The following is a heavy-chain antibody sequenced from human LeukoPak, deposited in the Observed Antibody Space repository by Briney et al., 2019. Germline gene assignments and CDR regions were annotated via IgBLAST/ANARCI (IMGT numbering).Heavy chain of an antibody. CDR2: IYHSGST. J-gene: IGHJ5*02. CDR3: ARERVRGGFPP. CDR1: GGSISSGGYS. Sequence: SETLSLTCAVSGGSISSGGYSWSWIRQPPGKGLEWIGYIYHSGSTYYNPSLKSRVTISVDRSKNQFSLKLSPVTAADTAVYYWARERVRGGFPPWGQEPRVTVSS. V-gene: IGHV4-30-2*01. D-gene: IGHD2-15*01.